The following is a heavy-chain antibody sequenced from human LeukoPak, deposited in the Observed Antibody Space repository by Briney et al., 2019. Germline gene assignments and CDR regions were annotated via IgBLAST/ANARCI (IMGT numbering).Heavy chain of an antibody. CDR1: GGTFSSYA. CDR2: IIPMLSTT. CDR3: ARNKRVSSSHYYYYYAMDV. Sequence: ASVKVSCKASGGTFSSYAISWVRQAPGQGLEWLGGIIPMLSTTNYAQKFQGRVTITADESTNTGYIELSSLTSEDTALYYCARNKRVSSSHYYYYYAMDVWGQGTTVTVSS. D-gene: IGHD6-6*01. V-gene: IGHV1-69*13. J-gene: IGHJ6*02.